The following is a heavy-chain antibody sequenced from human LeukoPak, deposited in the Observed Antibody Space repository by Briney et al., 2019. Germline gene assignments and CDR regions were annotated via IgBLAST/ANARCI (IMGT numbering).Heavy chain of an antibody. D-gene: IGHD2-15*01. CDR2: IIPIFGTA. J-gene: IGHJ6*02. Sequence: ASVKVSCKASGGTFSSYAISWVRQAPGQGLEWMGGIIPIFGTANYAQKFQGRVTITADESASTAYMELSSLRSEDTAVYYCAGEWGRVSNGRASAFYYYYGMDVWGQGTTVTVSS. CDR3: AGEWGRVSNGRASAFYYYYGMDV. CDR1: GGTFSSYA. V-gene: IGHV1-69*13.